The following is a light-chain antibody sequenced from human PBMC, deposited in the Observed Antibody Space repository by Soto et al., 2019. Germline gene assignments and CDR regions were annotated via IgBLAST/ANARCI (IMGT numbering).Light chain of an antibody. CDR3: QQYNNWPWT. J-gene: IGKJ1*01. CDR2: GAS. CDR1: QSVSTN. V-gene: IGKV3-15*01. Sequence: ETVMTQSPATLSVSPGARATLSCRASQSVSTNLAWYQQKPGQAPRLLIYGASTRATGIPVRFSGSGSGTEFTLTISSLQSEDFAVYYCQQYNNWPWTFRQGTKVDIK.